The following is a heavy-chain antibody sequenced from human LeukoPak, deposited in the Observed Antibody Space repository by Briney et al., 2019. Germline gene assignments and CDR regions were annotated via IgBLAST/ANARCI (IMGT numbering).Heavy chain of an antibody. D-gene: IGHD1-1*01. CDR3: ARGERTHLPLDL. Sequence: KPSETLSLTCTVSGYSISSGYYWGWIRQPPGKGLEWIGSIYHSGSTYYNPSLKSRVTISVDTSKNQFSLKLSSVTAADTAVYYCARGERTHLPLDLWGRGTLVTVSS. CDR2: IYHSGST. V-gene: IGHV4-38-2*02. CDR1: GYSISSGYY. J-gene: IGHJ2*01.